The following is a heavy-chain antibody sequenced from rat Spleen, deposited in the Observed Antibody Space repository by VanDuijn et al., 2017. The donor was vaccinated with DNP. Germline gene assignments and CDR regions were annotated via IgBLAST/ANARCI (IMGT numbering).Heavy chain of an antibody. CDR2: MWYDGET. J-gene: IGHJ3*01. D-gene: IGHD1-2*01. CDR1: GFSLTTYS. Sequence: QVQLKESGPGLVQPSETLSLTCTVSGFSLTTYSVSWVRQPSGKGPEWMGKMWYDGETAYNSALKSRLSISRDTSKSQVFLKMNSLQAEDTATYFCTRSDYSSSWWFAYWGQGTLVTVSS. CDR3: TRSDYSSSWWFAY. V-gene: IGHV2-15*01.